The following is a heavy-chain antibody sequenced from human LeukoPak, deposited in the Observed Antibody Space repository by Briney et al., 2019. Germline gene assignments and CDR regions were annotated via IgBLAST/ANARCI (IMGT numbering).Heavy chain of an antibody. J-gene: IGHJ4*02. Sequence: SHTLSLTCTLSGGSISIYYWSWIRQPPGKGLEWIGYIYYSGTTNYNPSLKSRVTISTDSSKNQFSLNLTSVTAADTAVYYCARSRTNRDVYNFYYWGQGTLVTVSS. V-gene: IGHV4-59*08. CDR3: ARSRTNRDVYNFYY. CDR1: GGSISIYY. CDR2: IYYSGTT. D-gene: IGHD5-24*01.